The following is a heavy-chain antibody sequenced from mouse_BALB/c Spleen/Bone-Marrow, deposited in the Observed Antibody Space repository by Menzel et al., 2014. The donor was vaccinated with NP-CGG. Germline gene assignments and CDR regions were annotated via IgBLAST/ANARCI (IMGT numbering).Heavy chain of an antibody. V-gene: IGHV1-14*01. J-gene: IGHJ4*01. Sequence: VQLQQSGPELIKPGASVKMSCKASGYTFTSYVIHWVKQKPGQGLKWIGYINPYNDGTKYNEKFKGKATLTSDKSSSTAYMDLSSLASEDSAVDYCVRGGYYDYDEEALDYWGQGTSVTVSS. CDR3: VRGGYYDYDEEALDY. CDR1: GYTFTSYV. CDR2: INPYNDGT. D-gene: IGHD2-4*01.